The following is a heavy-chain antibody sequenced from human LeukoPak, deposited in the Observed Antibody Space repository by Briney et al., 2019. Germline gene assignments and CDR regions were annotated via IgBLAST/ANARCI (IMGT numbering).Heavy chain of an antibody. V-gene: IGHV1-3*03. J-gene: IGHJ6*03. CDR3: ARARYETRIWPKSRYDYYHYMDV. Sequence: ASVKVSCKASGYTFTSYGISWVRQAPGQGLEWMGWINAGNGNTKYSQEFQDRVTITRDTSASTAYMELSSLRSVDMAVYYCARARYETRIWPKSRYDYYHYMDVWGKGTTVTVSS. CDR2: INAGNGNT. D-gene: IGHD3-3*01. CDR1: GYTFTSYG.